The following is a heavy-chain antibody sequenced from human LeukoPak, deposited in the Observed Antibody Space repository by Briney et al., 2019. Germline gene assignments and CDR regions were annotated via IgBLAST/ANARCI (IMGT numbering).Heavy chain of an antibody. V-gene: IGHV1-69*05. CDR1: GGTFSSYA. D-gene: IGHD3-22*01. CDR2: IIPIFGTA. CDR3: ARSYDSSGYSLDY. Sequence: ASVKVSCKASGGTFSSYAISWVRQAPGQGLEWMGGIIPIFGTANYAQKVQGRVTITTDESTSTAYMELSSLRSEDTAVYYCARSYDSSGYSLDYWGQGTLVTVSS. J-gene: IGHJ4*02.